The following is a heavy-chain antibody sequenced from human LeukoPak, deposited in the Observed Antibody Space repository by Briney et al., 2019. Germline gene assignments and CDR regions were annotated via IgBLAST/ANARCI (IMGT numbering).Heavy chain of an antibody. CDR2: INPSSGGT. CDR1: GYTFTGYS. Sequence: EASVKVSCKASGYTFTGYSMHWVRQAPGQGLEWMGWINPSSGGTNYAQKFQGRVTMTRDTSINTAYMELRRPRSDDTAVYYCARGGVVVLGVMDIWGQGTVVTVSS. J-gene: IGHJ3*02. CDR3: ARGGVVVLGVMDI. D-gene: IGHD2-15*01. V-gene: IGHV1-2*02.